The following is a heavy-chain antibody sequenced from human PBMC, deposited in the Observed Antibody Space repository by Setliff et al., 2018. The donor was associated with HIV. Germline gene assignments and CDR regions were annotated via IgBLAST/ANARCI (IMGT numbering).Heavy chain of an antibody. V-gene: IGHV1-46*01. CDR2: INPSGGST. J-gene: IGHJ4*02. Sequence: ASVKVSCKASGYTFTTYYIHWVRQAPGQGLEWMGIINPSGGSTSYAQKFQGRVTMTRDTSTSTVYMELSSLRSEDTAVYYCARDFTGGDGYNFWDYWGQGTLVTVSS. D-gene: IGHD3-3*01. CDR1: GYTFTTYY. CDR3: ARDFTGGDGYNFWDY.